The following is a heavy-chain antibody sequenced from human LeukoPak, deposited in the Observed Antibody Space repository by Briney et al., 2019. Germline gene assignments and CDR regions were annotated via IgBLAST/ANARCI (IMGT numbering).Heavy chain of an antibody. J-gene: IGHJ6*03. V-gene: IGHV1-8*01. Sequence: ASVKVSCKASGYTFTSYDINWVRQATGQGLEWMGWMNPNSGNTGYAQKFQGRVTMTRNTSISTAYMELSSLRSEDTAMYYCARDLSLEYYMDVWGKGTTVTVSS. D-gene: IGHD1-1*01. CDR1: GYTFTSYD. CDR3: ARDLSLEYYMDV. CDR2: MNPNSGNT.